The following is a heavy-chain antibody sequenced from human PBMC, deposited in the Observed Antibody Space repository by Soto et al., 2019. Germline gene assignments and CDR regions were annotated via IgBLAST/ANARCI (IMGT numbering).Heavy chain of an antibody. CDR2: ISDDGKNE. CDR3: AKEGIELGSAFDY. J-gene: IGHJ4*02. V-gene: IGHV3-30*18. Sequence: QVQLVESGGGVVQPGRSLRLSCAASGFTFSNYGIHWVRQAPGKGPEWVAVISDDGKNEYYADSVKGRFTISRDNSKNTLYLQMNSLRAEDTAVYYCAKEGIELGSAFDYWGQGTLVTVSS. CDR1: GFTFSNYG. D-gene: IGHD5-18*01.